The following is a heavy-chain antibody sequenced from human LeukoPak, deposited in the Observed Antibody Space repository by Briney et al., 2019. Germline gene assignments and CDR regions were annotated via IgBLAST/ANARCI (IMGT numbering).Heavy chain of an antibody. D-gene: IGHD6-19*01. CDR3: ARDPTIAVAGTPYYYYYGMDV. V-gene: IGHV1-69*04. CDR1: GGTFNSYA. Sequence: GASVKVSCKASGGTFNSYAISWVRQAPGQGLEWMGRIIPILGIANYAQKFQGRVTITADKSTSTAYMELSSLRSEDTAVYYCARDPTIAVAGTPYYYYYGMDVWGQGTTVTVSS. CDR2: IIPILGIA. J-gene: IGHJ6*02.